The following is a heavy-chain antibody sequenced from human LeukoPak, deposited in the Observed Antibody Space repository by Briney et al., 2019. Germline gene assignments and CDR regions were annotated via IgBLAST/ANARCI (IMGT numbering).Heavy chain of an antibody. J-gene: IGHJ6*02. D-gene: IGHD6-19*01. CDR3: ARQYSSGRLYYYGMDV. CDR1: GGSISSYY. V-gene: IGHV4-59*08. Sequence: PSETLSLTCTVSGGSISSYYWSWIRQPPGKGLEWIGYIYYSGSTNYNPSLKSRVTISVDTSKNQFSLRLSSVTAADTAVYYCARQYSSGRLYYYGMDVWGQGTTVTVSS. CDR2: IYYSGST.